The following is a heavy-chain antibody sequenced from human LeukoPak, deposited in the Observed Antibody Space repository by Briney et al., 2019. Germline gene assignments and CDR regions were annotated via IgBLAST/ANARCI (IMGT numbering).Heavy chain of an antibody. CDR2: ISSNGGRT. D-gene: IGHD3-22*01. CDR3: GRGFTMTDY. CDR1: GFVFSEYE. V-gene: IGHV3-64*01. Sequence: GGSLRLSCAASGFVFSEYEMNWVRQAPGKGLEYVSGISSNGGRTYYANSVKGRTTISRDNSKNTVYLQMGSLRAEDMAVYYCGRGFTMTDYWGQGTLVTVSS. J-gene: IGHJ4*02.